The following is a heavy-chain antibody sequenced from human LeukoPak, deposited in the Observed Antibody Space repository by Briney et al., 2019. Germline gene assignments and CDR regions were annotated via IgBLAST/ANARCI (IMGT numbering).Heavy chain of an antibody. CDR3: ASGSCSSPSCWGQGGSFKH. D-gene: IGHD2-2*03. J-gene: IGHJ1*01. CDR1: GGSISSGDYY. CDR2: IYYSGST. Sequence: SETLSLTCTVSGGSISSGDYYWSWIRQPPGKGLEWIGYIYYSGSTYYNPSIKSRVTISVETSKNQFSLKLSSVTAADTAVYYCASGSCSSPSCWGQGGSFKHWGQGTLVTVSS. V-gene: IGHV4-30-4*08.